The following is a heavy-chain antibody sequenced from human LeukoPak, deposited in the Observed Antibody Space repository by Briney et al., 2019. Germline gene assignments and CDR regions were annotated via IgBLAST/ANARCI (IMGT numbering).Heavy chain of an antibody. J-gene: IGHJ5*02. CDR2: INHSGSI. Sequence: MPSETLSLTCAVYGGSFSGYYWSWIRQPPGKGLEWIGEINHSGSINYNPSLKSRVTISVDTSKNQFSLKLSSVTAADTAVYYCARGQGAVAGTRWFDPWGQGTLVTVSS. V-gene: IGHV4-34*01. D-gene: IGHD6-19*01. CDR3: ARGQGAVAGTRWFDP. CDR1: GGSFSGYY.